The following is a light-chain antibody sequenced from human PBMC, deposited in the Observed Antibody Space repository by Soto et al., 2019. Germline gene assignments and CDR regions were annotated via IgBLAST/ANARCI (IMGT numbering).Light chain of an antibody. Sequence: QSVLKQPHSVSGAPGQRVTISCTGSSSNIGAGYDVHWYQQLPGTAPKLLIYGNSNRPSGVPDRSSGSKSGTSASLAITGLQDEDEADYYCQSYDSSLSGVVFGGGTKVTVL. CDR2: GNS. V-gene: IGLV1-40*01. CDR1: SSNIGAGYD. J-gene: IGLJ2*01. CDR3: QSYDSSLSGVV.